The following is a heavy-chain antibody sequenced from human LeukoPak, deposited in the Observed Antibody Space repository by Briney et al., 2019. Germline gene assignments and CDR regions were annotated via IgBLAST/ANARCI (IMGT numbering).Heavy chain of an antibody. V-gene: IGHV3-66*01. J-gene: IGHJ4*02. D-gene: IGHD5-12*01. CDR2: IYSGGST. CDR3: ARDAGRYSGYDYFDY. CDR1: GFTVSSNY. Sequence: GGSLRLSCAASGFTVSSNYMSWVRQAPGKGLEWVSVIYSGGSTYYADSVKGRFTISRDNSKNTLYLQMNSLRAEDTAVYYCARDAGRYSGYDYFDYWGQGTLVTVSS.